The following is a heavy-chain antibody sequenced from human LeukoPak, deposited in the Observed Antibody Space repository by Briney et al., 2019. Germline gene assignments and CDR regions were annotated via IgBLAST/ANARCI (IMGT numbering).Heavy chain of an antibody. CDR3: ARPRFYDSSGYYSFYRLDPFDY. CDR1: GFTFSSYS. CDR2: ISSSSSYI. D-gene: IGHD3-22*01. Sequence: GGSLRLSCAASGFTFSSYSMNWVRQAPGKGLEWVSSISSSSSYIYYADSVKGRFTISRDNAKNSLYLQMNSLRAEDTAVYYCARPRFYDSSGYYSFYRLDPFDYWGQGTLVTVSS. V-gene: IGHV3-21*01. J-gene: IGHJ4*02.